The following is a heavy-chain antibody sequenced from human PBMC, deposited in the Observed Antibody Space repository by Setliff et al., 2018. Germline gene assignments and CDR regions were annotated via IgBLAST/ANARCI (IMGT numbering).Heavy chain of an antibody. CDR2: IIPILGIA. D-gene: IGHD3-10*01. J-gene: IGHJ4*02. Sequence: SVKVSCKASGYTFTSHYMHWVRQAPGLGLEWMGGIIPILGIANYAQKFQGRVTITADKSTSTAYMELSSLRSEDTAVYYCARGSYYYGSGSYYSVWGQGTLVTVSS. V-gene: IGHV1-69*10. CDR3: ARGSYYYGSGSYYSV. CDR1: GYTFTSHY.